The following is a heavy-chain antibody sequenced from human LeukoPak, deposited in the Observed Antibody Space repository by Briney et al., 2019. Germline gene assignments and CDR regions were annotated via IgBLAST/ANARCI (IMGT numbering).Heavy chain of an antibody. D-gene: IGHD6-6*01. CDR2: ISGSGGST. J-gene: IGHJ6*02. CDR1: GFTFSSYA. Sequence: GASLRLSCAASGFTFSSYAMSWVRQAPGKGLGWVSAISGSGGSTYYADSVKGRFTISRDNSKNTLYLQMNSLRAEDTAVYYCAKSSRRYSSSPYGMDVWGQGTTVTVSS. CDR3: AKSSRRYSSSPYGMDV. V-gene: IGHV3-23*01.